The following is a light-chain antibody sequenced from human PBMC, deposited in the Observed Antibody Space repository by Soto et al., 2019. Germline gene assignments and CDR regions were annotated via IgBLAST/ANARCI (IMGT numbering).Light chain of an antibody. V-gene: IGLV1-40*01. Sequence: QPVLTQPPSVSGAPGQRVTISCTGSNSNIGARYHVHWYQQLPGKAPRLIIYGNSNRPSGVPDRFSGSKSGSLASLAISGLQADDEATYYCQSYDSNLSGRVFGEGTKLTVL. J-gene: IGLJ3*02. CDR1: NSNIGARYH. CDR2: GNS. CDR3: QSYDSNLSGRV.